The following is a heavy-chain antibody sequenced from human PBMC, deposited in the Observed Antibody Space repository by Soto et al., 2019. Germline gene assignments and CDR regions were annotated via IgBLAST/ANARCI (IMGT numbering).Heavy chain of an antibody. D-gene: IGHD5-18*01. J-gene: IGHJ4*01. V-gene: IGHV4-59*01. Sequence: SETLSLTCTVSGDSISSFHWSWIRQPPGKGLEWIGYISNTGSTNYNPSLESRVTISVDTSKNHLFLKMTSVTAADTAVYYCARLKTAFDYWGHGIQVTVSS. CDR3: ARLKTAFDY. CDR2: ISNTGST. CDR1: GDSISSFH.